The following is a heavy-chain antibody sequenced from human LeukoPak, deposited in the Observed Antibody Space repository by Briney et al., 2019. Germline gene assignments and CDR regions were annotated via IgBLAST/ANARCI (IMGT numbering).Heavy chain of an antibody. CDR3: ARDWSGDSGLDY. J-gene: IGHJ4*02. CDR2: VYAGGAT. V-gene: IGHV3-66*01. Sequence: GGSLRLSCAASGFNVSSNYMTWGRQAPGKGLVWVSIVYAGGATYYADAVKGRFTISRDNSKNTVDLQMNSLRAEDTAVYFCARDWSGDSGLDYWGQGTLVTVSS. CDR1: GFNVSSNY. D-gene: IGHD4-17*01.